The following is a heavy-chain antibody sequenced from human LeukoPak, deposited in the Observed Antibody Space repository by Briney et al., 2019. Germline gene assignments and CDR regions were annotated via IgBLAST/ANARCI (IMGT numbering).Heavy chain of an antibody. D-gene: IGHD2-2*01. Sequence: NTGGSLRLSCAASGFTFSTYAISWVRQAPGKGLEWVSCISSTSNYIFYADSVRGRFTISRDNSKNTLYLQMNSLRAEDTAVYYCARAGAVVPAAIGWFDPWGQGTLVTVSS. CDR1: GFTFSTYA. J-gene: IGHJ5*02. CDR3: ARAGAVVPAAIGWFDP. V-gene: IGHV3-21*01. CDR2: ISSTSNYI.